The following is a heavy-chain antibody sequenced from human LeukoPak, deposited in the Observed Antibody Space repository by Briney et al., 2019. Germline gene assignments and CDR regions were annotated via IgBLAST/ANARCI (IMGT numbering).Heavy chain of an antibody. Sequence: PSETLSLTCTVSGNSISSDSYWGWFRQPPGKGLEWIGSVFQTGNTYYTSSLKSRVTLSVDTSKNQFSLKLTSVTAADTAVYYCARTLRSFDENNWFDPWGQGTLVTVSS. D-gene: IGHD3-9*01. CDR2: VFQTGNT. J-gene: IGHJ5*02. CDR1: GNSISSDSY. V-gene: IGHV4-38-2*02. CDR3: ARTLRSFDENNWFDP.